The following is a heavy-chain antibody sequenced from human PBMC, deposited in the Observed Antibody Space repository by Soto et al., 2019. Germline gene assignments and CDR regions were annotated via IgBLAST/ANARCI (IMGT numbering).Heavy chain of an antibody. CDR3: AGYGSGSYYNAEPFDY. CDR2: IIPIFGTA. V-gene: IGHV1-69*01. D-gene: IGHD3-10*01. Sequence: QVQLVQSGAEVKKPGSSVKVSCKASGGTFSSYAISWVRQAPGQGLEWMGGIIPIFGTANYAQKFQGRVTITADESTSTAYRELSSLRSEDTAVYYCAGYGSGSYYNAEPFDYWGQGTLVTVSS. CDR1: GGTFSSYA. J-gene: IGHJ4*02.